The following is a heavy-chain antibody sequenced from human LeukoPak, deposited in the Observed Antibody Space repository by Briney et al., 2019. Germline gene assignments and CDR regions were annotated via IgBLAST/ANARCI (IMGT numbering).Heavy chain of an antibody. D-gene: IGHD6-13*01. CDR3: ATSRDRIAAAGRDEFDY. J-gene: IGHJ4*02. Sequence: ASVKVSCKAFGYTFTDYYIHWVRQAPGQGLEWMGRINPNSGGTNYAQKFQGRVTMTRDTSISTAYMELSRLSSDDTAVYYCATSRDRIAAAGRDEFDYWGQGTLVTVSS. V-gene: IGHV1-2*06. CDR1: GYTFTDYY. CDR2: INPNSGGT.